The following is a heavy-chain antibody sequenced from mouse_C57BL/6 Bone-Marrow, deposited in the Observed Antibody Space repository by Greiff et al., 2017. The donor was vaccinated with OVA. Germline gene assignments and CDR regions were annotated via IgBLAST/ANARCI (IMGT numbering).Heavy chain of an antibody. D-gene: IGHD2-2*01. CDR3: TTEVTTG. CDR1: GFNIKDDY. Sequence: VQLKESGAELVRPGASVKLSCTASGFNIKDDYMHWVKQRPEQGLEWIGWIDPENGDTEYASKFQGKATITADTSSNTAYLQLSSLTSEDTAVYYCTTEVTTGGGQGTTLTVSS. V-gene: IGHV14-4*01. J-gene: IGHJ2*01. CDR2: IDPENGDT.